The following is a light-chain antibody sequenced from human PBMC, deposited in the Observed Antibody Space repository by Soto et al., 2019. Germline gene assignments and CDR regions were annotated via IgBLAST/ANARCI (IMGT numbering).Light chain of an antibody. J-gene: IGKJ2*01. CDR2: GAS. CDR1: QSVSSN. Sequence: EIVMTQSPATLSVSPGERATLYCRASQSVSSNLAWYQQKPGQAPRLLIYGASTRATGIPARFSGSGSGTEFTLTISSLXSEDFAVYYCQQYNNWPLYTFGQGTKVDIK. V-gene: IGKV3-15*01. CDR3: QQYNNWPLYT.